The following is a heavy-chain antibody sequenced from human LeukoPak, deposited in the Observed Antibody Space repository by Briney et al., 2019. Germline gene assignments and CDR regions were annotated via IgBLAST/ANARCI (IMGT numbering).Heavy chain of an antibody. CDR3: ARVIGVGTGTATFGY. D-gene: IGHD1-1*01. Sequence: GASVKVSCKASGYTFTSYAMHWVRQAPGQRLERMGWINAGNGNTKYSQKFQGRVTITRDTSASTAYMELSSLRSEDTAVYYCARVIGVGTGTATFGYWGQGTLVTVSS. CDR2: INAGNGNT. J-gene: IGHJ4*02. CDR1: GYTFTSYA. V-gene: IGHV1-3*01.